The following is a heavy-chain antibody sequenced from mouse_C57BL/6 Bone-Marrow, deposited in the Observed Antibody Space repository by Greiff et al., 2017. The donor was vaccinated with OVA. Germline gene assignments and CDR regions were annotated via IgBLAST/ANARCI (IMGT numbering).Heavy chain of an antibody. CDR1: GYAFSNYW. CDR2: IYPGDGDI. Sequence: LVESGAELVKPGASVKISCKASGYAFSNYWMNWVKQRPGQGLEWIGQIYPGDGDINYNGKFKGKATLTADKSSSTAYMQFSSLTSEDSAVYFGARGAYWGQGTTPTVPS. J-gene: IGHJ2*01. CDR3: ARGAY. V-gene: IGHV1-80*01.